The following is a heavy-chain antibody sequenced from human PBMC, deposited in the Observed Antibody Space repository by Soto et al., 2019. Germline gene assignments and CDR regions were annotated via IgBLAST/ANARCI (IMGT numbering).Heavy chain of an antibody. J-gene: IGHJ6*03. CDR1: GYTFTSYD. D-gene: IGHD5-12*01. Sequence: ASVKVSCKASGYTFTSYDINWVRQAPGQGLEWMGWMNPNSGNTGYAQKFQGRVTMTRNTSISTAYMELSSLRSEDTAVYYCARVADLVATRFHYYYYMDVWGTGTTVTVSS. CDR3: ARVADLVATRFHYYYYMDV. CDR2: MNPNSGNT. V-gene: IGHV1-8*01.